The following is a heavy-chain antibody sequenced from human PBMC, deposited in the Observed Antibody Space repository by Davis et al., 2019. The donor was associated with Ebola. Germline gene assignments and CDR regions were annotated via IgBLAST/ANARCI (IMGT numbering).Heavy chain of an antibody. CDR1: GFTFSSYA. Sequence: PSETLSLTCAASGFTFSSYAMSWVRQAPGKGLEWVSAISGSGGSTYYADSVKGRFTISRDNSKNTLYLQMNSLRAEDTAVYYCAKTYYYGSGSYREPDYWGQGTLVTVSS. J-gene: IGHJ4*02. CDR2: ISGSGGST. CDR3: AKTYYYGSGSYREPDY. D-gene: IGHD3-10*01. V-gene: IGHV3-23*01.